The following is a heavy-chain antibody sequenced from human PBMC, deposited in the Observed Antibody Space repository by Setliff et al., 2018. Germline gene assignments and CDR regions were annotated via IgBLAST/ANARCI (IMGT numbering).Heavy chain of an antibody. Sequence: ASVKVSCKASGYTFSNYGLSWVRQAPGQGPEWMGWISASNGQTRYTEELQGRVTMTTDTSTSTAYMDLRSLRSDDTAVYYCSRLVRYCTRTTCQRASGAELWGQGSLVTVSS. CDR3: SRLVRYCTRTTCQRASGAEL. D-gene: IGHD2-2*01. CDR2: ISASNGQT. CDR1: GYTFSNYG. V-gene: IGHV1-18*01. J-gene: IGHJ4*02.